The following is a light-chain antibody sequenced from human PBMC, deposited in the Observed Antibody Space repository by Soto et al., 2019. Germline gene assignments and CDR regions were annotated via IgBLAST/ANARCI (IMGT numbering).Light chain of an antibody. J-gene: IGKJ2*01. Sequence: DIQMTQSPSTLSASVGDRVTITCRASQSIRNWLAWYQQKPGKAPKVLIYKASSLESGVTSRFSGSGSGTEFTLTISSLQPDDFATYYCQQYNSYPYTFGQGTKLEIK. CDR1: QSIRNW. V-gene: IGKV1-5*03. CDR2: KAS. CDR3: QQYNSYPYT.